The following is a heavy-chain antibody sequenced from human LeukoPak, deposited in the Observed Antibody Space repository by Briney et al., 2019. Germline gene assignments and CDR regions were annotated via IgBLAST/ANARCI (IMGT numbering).Heavy chain of an antibody. CDR2: ISGDGGST. V-gene: IGHV3-43*02. CDR1: GFTFDDYA. D-gene: IGHD4-17*01. Sequence: PGGSLRLSCAASGFTFDDYAMHWVRQAPGKGLEWVSLISGDGGSTYYADSVKGRFTISRDNSKNSLYLQMNSLRTEDTALYYCAYGDYGHFDYWGQGTLVTVSS. J-gene: IGHJ4*02. CDR3: AYGDYGHFDY.